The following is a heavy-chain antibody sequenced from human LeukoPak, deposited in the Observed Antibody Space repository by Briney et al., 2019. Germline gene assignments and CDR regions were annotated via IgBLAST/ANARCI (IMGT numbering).Heavy chain of an antibody. D-gene: IGHD2-15*01. CDR2: ISPDGSEK. V-gene: IGHV3-7*01. CDR1: GFTFSSFR. CDR3: ARGIVVVAGASDHFDY. J-gene: IGHJ4*02. Sequence: GGSLRLSCVASGFTFSSFRMNWVRQAPGKGLERVGTISPDGSEKYYVDSVKGRFTISRDNAKTSLYLQLNSLRADDTALYFCARGIVVVAGASDHFDYWGQGTLITVSS.